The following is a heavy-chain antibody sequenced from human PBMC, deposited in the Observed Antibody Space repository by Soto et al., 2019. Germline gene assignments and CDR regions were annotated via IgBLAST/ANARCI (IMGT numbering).Heavy chain of an antibody. J-gene: IGHJ5*02. CDR3: ASGIVVVPAAMTNWFDP. CDR1: GGSFSGYY. V-gene: IGHV4-34*01. Sequence: ETLSLTCAVYGGSFSGYYWSWIRQPPGKGLEWIGEINHSGSTNYNPSLKSRVTISVDTSKNQFSLKLSSVTAADTAVYYCASGIVVVPAAMTNWFDPWGQGTLVTVSS. D-gene: IGHD2-2*01. CDR2: INHSGST.